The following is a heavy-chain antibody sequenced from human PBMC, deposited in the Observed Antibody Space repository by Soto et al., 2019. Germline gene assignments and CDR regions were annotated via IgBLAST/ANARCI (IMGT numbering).Heavy chain of an antibody. CDR3: ARGLRGYSYGPPAY. J-gene: IGHJ4*02. CDR1: GYTFTGYY. V-gene: IGHV1-2*04. CDR2: INPNSGGT. Sequence: EASVKVSCKASGYTFTGYYMHWVRQAPGQGLEWMGWINPNSGGTNYAQKFQGWVTMTRDTSISTAYMELSRLRSDDTAVYYCARGLRGYSYGPPAYWGQGTLVTVSS. D-gene: IGHD5-18*01.